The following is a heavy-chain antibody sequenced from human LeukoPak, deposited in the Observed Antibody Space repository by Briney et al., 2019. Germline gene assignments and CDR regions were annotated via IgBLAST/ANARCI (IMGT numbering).Heavy chain of an antibody. CDR1: GGTFSSYA. CDR3: AREESSSWYLFGYFDL. J-gene: IGHJ2*01. V-gene: IGHV1-2*06. CDR2: INPNSGGT. Sequence: GSSVKVSCKASGGTFSSYAISWVRQAPGQGLEWMGRINPNSGGTNYAQKFQGRVTMTRDTSISTAYMELSRMRSDDTAVYYCAREESSSWYLFGYFDLWGRGTLVTVSS. D-gene: IGHD6-13*01.